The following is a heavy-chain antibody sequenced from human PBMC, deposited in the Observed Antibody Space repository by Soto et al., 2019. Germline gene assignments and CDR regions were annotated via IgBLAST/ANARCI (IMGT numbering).Heavy chain of an antibody. J-gene: IGHJ4*02. CDR2: ISGSGGST. D-gene: IGHD2-2*01. Sequence: GGSLRLSCAASGFTFSSYAMSWVRQAPGKGLEWVSAISGSGGSTYYADSVKGRFTISRDNSKNTLYLQMNSLRAEDTAVYYCAKPHNPELYCSSTSCSDFDYWGQGTLVTVSS. CDR1: GFTFSSYA. V-gene: IGHV3-23*01. CDR3: AKPHNPELYCSSTSCSDFDY.